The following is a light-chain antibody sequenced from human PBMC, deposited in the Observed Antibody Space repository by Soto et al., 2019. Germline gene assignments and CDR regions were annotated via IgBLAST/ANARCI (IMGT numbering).Light chain of an antibody. CDR2: SNN. J-gene: IGLJ7*01. Sequence: QSVLTQPPSLSGTPGQRVTISFSGSNFNVTNNYVYWYQQFPGTAPKLLIYSNNRRPSGVPDRFSGSKSGSSASLAISGIRPEDEADYYCASWDDSLSENVFGGGTQLTVL. CDR3: ASWDDSLSENV. CDR1: NFNVTNNY. V-gene: IGLV1-47*01.